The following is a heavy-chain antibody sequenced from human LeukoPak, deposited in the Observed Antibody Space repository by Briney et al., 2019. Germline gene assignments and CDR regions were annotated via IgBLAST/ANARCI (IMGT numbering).Heavy chain of an antibody. J-gene: IGHJ4*02. CDR3: ARGGPVVGAFDY. Sequence: GGSLRLSCAASGFTFSSYGMHWVRQAPGKGLEWVAVIWYDGSNKYYADSVKGRFTIPRDNSKNTLYLQMNSLRAEDTAVYYCARGGPVVGAFDYWGQGTLVTVSS. CDR2: IWYDGSNK. V-gene: IGHV3-33*01. CDR1: GFTFSSYG. D-gene: IGHD1-26*01.